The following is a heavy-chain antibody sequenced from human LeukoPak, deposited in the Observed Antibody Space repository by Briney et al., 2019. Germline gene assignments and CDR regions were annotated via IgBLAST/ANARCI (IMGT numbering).Heavy chain of an antibody. Sequence: SETLSLTCTVSGGSISSYHWSWIRQPAGKGLEWIGRIYTSGSTNYNPSLKSRVNMLVDTSKNQFSLKLSSLTAADTAVYYCARQVVVVAATPPHYYYMDVWGKGTTVTVSS. CDR2: IYTSGST. CDR3: ARQVVVVAATPPHYYYMDV. J-gene: IGHJ6*03. CDR1: GGSISSYH. D-gene: IGHD2-15*01. V-gene: IGHV4-4*07.